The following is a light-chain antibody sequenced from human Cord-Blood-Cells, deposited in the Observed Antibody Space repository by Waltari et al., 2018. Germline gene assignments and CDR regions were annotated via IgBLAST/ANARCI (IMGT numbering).Light chain of an antibody. V-gene: IGKV3-15*01. CDR2: GAS. CDR3: QQYNNWPPIT. J-gene: IGKJ5*01. Sequence: ELAMLRYPAPTLVSPEASATLPCRASQSVSSNLAWYQQKPGQAPRLLIYGASTRATGIPARFSGSGSGTEFTLTISSLQSEDFAVYYCQQYNNWPPITFGQGTRLEIK. CDR1: QSVSSN.